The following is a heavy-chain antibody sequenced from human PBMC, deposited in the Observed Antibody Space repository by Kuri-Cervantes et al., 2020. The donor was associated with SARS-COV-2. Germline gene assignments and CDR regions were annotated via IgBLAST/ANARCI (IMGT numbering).Heavy chain of an antibody. J-gene: IGHJ1*01. D-gene: IGHD1-26*01. CDR3: ARDLAVGATSSEYFQH. V-gene: IGHV3-33*01. CDR2: IWYDGSNK. CDR1: GFTFSSYV. Sequence: GESLKISCAASGFTFSSYVMHWVRQAPGKGLEWVAVIWYDGSNKYYADSVKSRFTISRDNSKNTLYLQMNSLRAEDTAVYYCARDLAVGATSSEYFQHWGQGTLVTVSS.